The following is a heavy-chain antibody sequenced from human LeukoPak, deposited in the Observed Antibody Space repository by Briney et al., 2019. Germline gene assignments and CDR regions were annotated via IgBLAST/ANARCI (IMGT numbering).Heavy chain of an antibody. J-gene: IGHJ4*02. Sequence: ASVKVSCKASGYTFTGYYMHWVRQAPGQRLEWMGRINPNSGGTNYAQKFQGRVTMTRDTSISTAYMELSRLRSDDTAVYYCARMSSSTEFDYWGQGTLVTVSS. D-gene: IGHD6-6*01. V-gene: IGHV1-2*06. CDR3: ARMSSSTEFDY. CDR2: INPNSGGT. CDR1: GYTFTGYY.